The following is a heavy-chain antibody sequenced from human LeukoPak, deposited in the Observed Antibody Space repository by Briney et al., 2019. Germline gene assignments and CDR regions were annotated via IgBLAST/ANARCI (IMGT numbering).Heavy chain of an antibody. CDR1: GFTFSSYW. CDR2: IYSDGNTT. CDR3: ARDQGSTSRGIDY. Sequence: PGRSLRLSCAASGFTFSSYWMHWVRHAPGKGLVWVSRIYSDGNTTNYADSVKGRFTISRDNAKNTLYLQMNSLRAEDTAVYYCARDQGSTSRGIDYWGQGTLVTVSS. D-gene: IGHD2-2*01. V-gene: IGHV3-74*01. J-gene: IGHJ4*02.